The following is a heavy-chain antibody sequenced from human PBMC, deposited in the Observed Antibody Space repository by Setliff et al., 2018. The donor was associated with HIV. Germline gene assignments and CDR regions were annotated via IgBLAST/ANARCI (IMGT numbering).Heavy chain of an antibody. CDR2: LSRGGDNT. CDR1: GFTVSTYS. D-gene: IGHD3-22*01. V-gene: IGHV3-64D*09. J-gene: IGHJ4*02. CDR3: VKPYTGYYYDGSVYDDF. Sequence: PGGSLRLSCLVSGFTVSTYSLNWARQAPGKRPEYVAALSRGGDNTKYAGSVKGRFIISRDTSKNTLYLQMSSLRPDDTAIYYCVKPYTGYYYDGSVYDDFWGQGTLVTVSS.